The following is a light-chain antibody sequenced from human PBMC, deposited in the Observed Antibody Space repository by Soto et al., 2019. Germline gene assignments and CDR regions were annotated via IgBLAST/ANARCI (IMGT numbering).Light chain of an antibody. Sequence: DIHSTYSASSLSSALVDRVAITCRASQTISNYLNWYQQKSGKAPKVLIYGASRLQSGVPSRYSGSGVGTDFTLTISGLQPEDFATYYCQQSYSSPYTFGPGTKVDI. CDR3: QQSYSSPYT. CDR2: GAS. V-gene: IGKV1-39*01. CDR1: QTISNY. J-gene: IGKJ3*01.